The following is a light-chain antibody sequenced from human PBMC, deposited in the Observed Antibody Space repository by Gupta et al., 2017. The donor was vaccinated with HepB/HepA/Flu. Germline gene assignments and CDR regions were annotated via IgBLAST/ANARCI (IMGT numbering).Light chain of an antibody. CDR2: QDS. CDR3: QAWDSSTAHV. CDR1: KLGDKY. V-gene: IGLV3-1*01. Sequence: SYALTQPPSVSVSPGQTASITCSGDKLGDKYACWYQQKPGQSPVLVIYQDSKRPAGIPERFSGSNSGNTATLTISGTQEREEADYYCQAWDSSTAHVFGTGTKVTVL. J-gene: IGLJ1*01.